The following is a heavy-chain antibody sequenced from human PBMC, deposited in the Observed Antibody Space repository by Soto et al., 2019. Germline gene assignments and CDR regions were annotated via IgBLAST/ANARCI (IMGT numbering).Heavy chain of an antibody. CDR2: ISSSGSTI. J-gene: IGHJ2*01. CDR1: GFTFSDYY. V-gene: IGHV3-11*01. D-gene: IGHD2-8*01. CDR3: ARVTKCWYCTNRSDVRWYFDL. Sequence: GGSLRLSCAASGFTFSDYYMSWIRQAPGKGLEWVSYISSSGSTIYYADSVKGRFTISRDNAKNSLYLQMNSLRAEDTAVYYCARVTKCWYCTNRSDVRWYFDLWGRGTLVTVSS.